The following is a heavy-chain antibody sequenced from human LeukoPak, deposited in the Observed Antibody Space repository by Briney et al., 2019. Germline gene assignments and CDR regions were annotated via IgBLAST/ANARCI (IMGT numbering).Heavy chain of an antibody. Sequence: GGSLRLSCAASGFTLSDYYMTWIRQAPGKGLDWISYITSSGSTIYYADSVKGRFTISRDNAKNTLYLQMNSLRAEDTAVYYCAKGLASYYFDYWGQGTLVTVSS. CDR3: AKGLASYYFDY. D-gene: IGHD3-3*02. CDR2: ITSSGSTI. CDR1: GFTLSDYY. J-gene: IGHJ4*02. V-gene: IGHV3-11*04.